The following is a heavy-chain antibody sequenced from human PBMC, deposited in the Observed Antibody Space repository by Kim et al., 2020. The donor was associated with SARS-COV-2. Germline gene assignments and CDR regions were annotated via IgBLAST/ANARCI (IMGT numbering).Heavy chain of an antibody. CDR1: GFTFSSYS. V-gene: IGHV3-21*01. Sequence: GGSLRLSCAASGFTFSSYSMNCVRQAPGKGLEWVSSISSSSSYIYYADSVKGRFTISRDNAKNSLYLQMNSLRAEDTAVYYCARLGYSSSRDYYYYYGMDVWGQGTTVTVSS. CDR3: ARLGYSSSRDYYYYYGMDV. CDR2: ISSSSSYI. D-gene: IGHD6-13*01. J-gene: IGHJ6*02.